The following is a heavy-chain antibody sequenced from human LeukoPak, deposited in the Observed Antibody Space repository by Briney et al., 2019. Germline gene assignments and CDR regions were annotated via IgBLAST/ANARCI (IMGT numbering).Heavy chain of an antibody. D-gene: IGHD6-19*01. J-gene: IGHJ4*02. CDR2: ISGSGGNT. Sequence: GGSLRLSCAASGFTFSSYAMSWVRQAPGEGLEWVSLISGSGGNTYYGDSVKGRFTISRDNSKNTLYLQMNSLRAEDTAVYYCAAKIRGTSGWALDYWGQGTLVTVSS. V-gene: IGHV3-23*01. CDR1: GFTFSSYA. CDR3: AAKIRGTSGWALDY.